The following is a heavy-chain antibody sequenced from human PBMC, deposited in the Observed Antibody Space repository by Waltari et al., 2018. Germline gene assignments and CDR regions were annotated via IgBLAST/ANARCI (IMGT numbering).Heavy chain of an antibody. V-gene: IGHV4-4*07. D-gene: IGHD2-2*01. J-gene: IGHJ3*02. CDR3: ARDRCNSTSCLSRGAFDI. CDR1: GGSIRSYS. Sequence: QVQLQESGPGLVKPSETLSLTCPVSGGSIRSYSWSWVRQPPGRGLEWIGRIYASGSTNYNPSLRSRVTMSVDTSKNHFSLRLTSVTAADTAVYYCARDRCNSTSCLSRGAFDIWGQGTMVTVSS. CDR2: IYASGST.